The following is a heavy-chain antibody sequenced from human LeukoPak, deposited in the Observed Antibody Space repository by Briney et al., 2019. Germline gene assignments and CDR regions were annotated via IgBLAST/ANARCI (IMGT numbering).Heavy chain of an antibody. CDR2: ISGSGGST. D-gene: IGHD4-17*01. J-gene: IGHJ4*02. Sequence: GGSLRLSCVASGFSVTSYAVSWVRQAPGKGLEWVSAISGSGGSTYYADSVKGRFTISRDNSKNTLYLQMNSLRAEDTAVYYCAKRPDYGDYDWGQGTLVTVSS. V-gene: IGHV3-23*01. CDR3: AKRPDYGDYD. CDR1: GFSVTSYA.